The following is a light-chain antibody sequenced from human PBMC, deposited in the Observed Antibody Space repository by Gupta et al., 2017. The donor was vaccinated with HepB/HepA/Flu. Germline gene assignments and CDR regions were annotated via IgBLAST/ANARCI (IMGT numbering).Light chain of an antibody. J-gene: IGLJ1*01. Sequence: QSALTQPRSVSGSPGQSVTISCTGTSSDVGGYNYVAWYQQDPGKAPKLMIYDVSKRPSGVPDRFSGSKSGNTASLTNSGLQAEDDADYYCCSYAGSYIYVFGTGTKVTVL. V-gene: IGLV2-11*01. CDR3: CSYAGSYIYV. CDR1: SSDVGGYNY. CDR2: DVS.